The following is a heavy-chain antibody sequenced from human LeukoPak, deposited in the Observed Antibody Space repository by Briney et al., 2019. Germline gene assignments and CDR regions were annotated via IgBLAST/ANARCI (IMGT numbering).Heavy chain of an antibody. CDR3: AKVSSSWPGDAFDI. Sequence: GGSLRLSCAASGFTFTSYAMSWVRQAPGKGLEWVSTISSGAGTTYYADSVKGRFTISRDTSKNTLYLQMNSLRAEDTAVYYCAKVSSSWPGDAFDIWGQGTMVTVSS. CDR1: GFTFTSYA. D-gene: IGHD6-13*01. J-gene: IGHJ3*02. V-gene: IGHV3-23*01. CDR2: ISSGAGTT.